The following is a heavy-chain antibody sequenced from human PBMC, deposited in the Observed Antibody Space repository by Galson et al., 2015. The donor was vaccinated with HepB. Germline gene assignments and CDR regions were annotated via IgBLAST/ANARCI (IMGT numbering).Heavy chain of an antibody. V-gene: IGHV3-53*01. CDR3: AKDRRTGATPPDGFDI. Sequence: SLRLSCAASGFTVTTNYMSWVRQAPGKGLEWVSVIYKDGSTYYTDSVKGRFTISRDDSKSTLYLQMNSLRAEDTAVYYCAKDRRTGATPPDGFDIWGQGTMVTVSS. J-gene: IGHJ3*02. CDR1: GFTVTTNY. CDR2: IYKDGST. D-gene: IGHD1-1*01.